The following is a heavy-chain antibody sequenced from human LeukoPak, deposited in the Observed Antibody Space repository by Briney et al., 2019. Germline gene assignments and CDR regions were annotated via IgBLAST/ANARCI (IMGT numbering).Heavy chain of an antibody. J-gene: IGHJ5*02. CDR2: IYYSGST. V-gene: IGHV4-61*01. CDR1: GGSVSSGSYY. Sequence: SETLSLTCTVSGGSVSSGSYYWSWIRQPPGKGLEWIGYIYYSGSTNYNPSLKSRVTISVDTSKNQSSLKLSSVTAADTAVYYCARRSEYNWFDPWGQGTLVTVSS. CDR3: ARRSEYNWFDP.